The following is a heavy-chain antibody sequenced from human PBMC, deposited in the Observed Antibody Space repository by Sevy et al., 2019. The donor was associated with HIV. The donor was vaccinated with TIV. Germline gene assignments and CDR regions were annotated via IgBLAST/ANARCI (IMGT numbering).Heavy chain of an antibody. D-gene: IGHD3-22*01. V-gene: IGHV3-21*01. J-gene: IGHJ4*02. CDR2: ISSGSSYK. CDR3: TRVDYYDNSGSHY. Sequence: GGSLRLSCEASGFTFRDYSMNWVRQAPGKGLEWVSSISSGSSYKKYGDSVKGRFTISRDNAKNSLYLQLNSLRAEDTAVYYCTRVDYYDNSGSHYWGQGTLVTVSS. CDR1: GFTFRDYS.